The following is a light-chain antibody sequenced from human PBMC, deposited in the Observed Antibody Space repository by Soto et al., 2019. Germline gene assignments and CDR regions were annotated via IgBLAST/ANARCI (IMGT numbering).Light chain of an antibody. CDR2: EVS. V-gene: IGLV2-8*01. Sequence: QSVLTQPPSAYGSPGQSVTISCTGTSSDVGGYNYVSWYQQHPGRAPKLMIYEVSKRPSGVPDRFSGSKSGNTASLTVSGLQAEDEADYYCSSYAGTHIVFGIGTKVTVL. CDR3: SSYAGTHIV. J-gene: IGLJ1*01. CDR1: SSDVGGYNY.